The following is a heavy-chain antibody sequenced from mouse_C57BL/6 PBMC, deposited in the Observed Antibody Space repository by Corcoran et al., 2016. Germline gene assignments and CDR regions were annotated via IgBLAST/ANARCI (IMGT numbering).Heavy chain of an antibody. Sequence: QIQLVQSGPELKKPGETVKISCKASGYTFTTYGMSWVKQAPGKGLKWMGWINTYSGVPTYADDFKGRFAFSLETSASTAYLQINNLKNEDTATYFCARLGDYGHFDYWGQGTTLTVSS. D-gene: IGHD2-4*01. J-gene: IGHJ2*01. CDR2: INTYSGVP. CDR1: GYTFTTYG. V-gene: IGHV9-3*01. CDR3: ARLGDYGHFDY.